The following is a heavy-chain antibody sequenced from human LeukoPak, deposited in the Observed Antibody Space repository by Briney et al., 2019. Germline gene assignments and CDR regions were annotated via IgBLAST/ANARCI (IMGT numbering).Heavy chain of an antibody. CDR2: ISYDGSNK. Sequence: GGSLRLSCAASGFTFSSYGMHWVRQAPGKGLEWVAVISYDGSNKYYADSVKGRFTISRDNSKNTLYLQMNSLRAEDTAVYYCARGDYYYGSGSSNWFDPWGQGTLVTVSS. V-gene: IGHV3-30*03. CDR3: ARGDYYYGSGSSNWFDP. J-gene: IGHJ5*02. CDR1: GFTFSSYG. D-gene: IGHD3-10*01.